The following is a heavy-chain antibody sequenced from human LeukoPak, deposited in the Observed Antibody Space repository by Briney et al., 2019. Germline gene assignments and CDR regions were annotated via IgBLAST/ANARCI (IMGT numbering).Heavy chain of an antibody. CDR2: INHSGST. D-gene: IGHD3-10*01. CDR3: ARGKEVITMLRGLKPGYYFDY. Sequence: SETLSLTCAVYGGSFSGDYWSGIRQPPGKGLGWIGEINHSGSTNYNPSLKCRVTISVDKSKNQFSLKLISVPAAATAVYYCARGKEVITMLRGLKPGYYFDYWGQGTLVTVSS. J-gene: IGHJ4*02. V-gene: IGHV4-34*01. CDR1: GGSFSGDY.